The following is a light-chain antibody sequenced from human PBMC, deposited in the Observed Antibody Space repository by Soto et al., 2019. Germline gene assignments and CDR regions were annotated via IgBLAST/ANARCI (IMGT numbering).Light chain of an antibody. J-gene: IGKJ2*01. CDR3: QQYNDWPPKQYT. CDR2: GAS. Sequence: EIVMTQSPATLSVSPGESATLSCRASQSVSRNLAWYQQKPGQTPRLLIYGASTRATGIPARLSGSGSGTEFTLTISSLQSEDSAVYYCQQYNDWPPKQYTFGQGTKLEVK. V-gene: IGKV3-15*01. CDR1: QSVSRN.